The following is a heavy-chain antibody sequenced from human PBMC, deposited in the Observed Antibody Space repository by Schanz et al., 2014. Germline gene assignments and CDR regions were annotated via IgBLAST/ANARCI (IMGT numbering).Heavy chain of an antibody. Sequence: QVQLVESGGGVVQPGGSLRLSCAASGFIFSSYGMHWVRQAPGKGLEWVAAMSYDGSIKYYGDSVKGRFTISRDNSKNTLYLQMNTLRAEDTAVYYCARDRGYCSGGSCLTFDYWGQGTLVTVSS. CDR1: GFIFSSYG. CDR2: MSYDGSIK. J-gene: IGHJ4*02. V-gene: IGHV3-30*03. D-gene: IGHD2-15*01. CDR3: ARDRGYCSGGSCLTFDY.